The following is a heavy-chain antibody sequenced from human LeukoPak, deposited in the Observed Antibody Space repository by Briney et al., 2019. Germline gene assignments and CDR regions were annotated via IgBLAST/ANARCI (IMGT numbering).Heavy chain of an antibody. J-gene: IGHJ6*03. V-gene: IGHV4-31*03. D-gene: IGHD6-13*01. Sequence: SETLSLTCTVPGASLSSGVLYWSWIRQYPGKGLEWIGCDYDSASTFYNPSLQSRVSISREPSKNQFSLWVISVTAADTAVYFCTRNTGIAAVGNPSYYFYYYMDVWGKGTTVTVSS. CDR3: TRNTGIAAVGNPSYYFYYYMDV. CDR1: GASLSSGVLY. CDR2: DYDSAST.